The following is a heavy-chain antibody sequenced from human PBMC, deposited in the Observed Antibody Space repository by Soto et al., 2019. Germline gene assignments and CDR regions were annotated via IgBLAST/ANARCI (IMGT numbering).Heavy chain of an antibody. CDR3: ARDSKNTIFGVVIISYYGMDV. Sequence: QVQLVESGGGVVQPGRSLRLSCAASGFTFSSYAMHWVRQAPGKGLEWVAVISYDGSNKYYADSVKGRFTISRDNSKNTLYLQMNSLRAEDTAVYYCARDSKNTIFGVVIISYYGMDVWGQGTTVTVSS. CDR2: ISYDGSNK. D-gene: IGHD3-3*01. V-gene: IGHV3-30-3*01. J-gene: IGHJ6*02. CDR1: GFTFSSYA.